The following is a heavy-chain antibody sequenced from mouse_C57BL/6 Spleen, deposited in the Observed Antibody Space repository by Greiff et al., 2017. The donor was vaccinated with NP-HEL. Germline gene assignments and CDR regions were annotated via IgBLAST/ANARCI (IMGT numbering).Heavy chain of an antibody. CDR1: GYTFTSYW. Sequence: VQLQQPGAELVKPGASVKLSCKASGYTFTSYWMHWVKQRPGRGLEWIGRIDSNSGGTKYNEKFKSKATLTVDKPSSTAYMQLSSLTSEDSAVYYCARFYYGSSYDYFDYWGQGTTLTVSS. D-gene: IGHD1-1*01. CDR2: IDSNSGGT. CDR3: ARFYYGSSYDYFDY. V-gene: IGHV1-72*01. J-gene: IGHJ2*01.